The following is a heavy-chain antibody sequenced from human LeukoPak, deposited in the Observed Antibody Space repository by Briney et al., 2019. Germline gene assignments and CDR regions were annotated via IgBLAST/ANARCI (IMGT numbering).Heavy chain of an antibody. J-gene: IGHJ4*02. D-gene: IGHD1-26*01. Sequence: GGSLRLSCAASGFTFSSYGMHWVRQAPGKGLEWVAVIWYDGSNKYYADSVKGRFTISRDNSKNTLYLQMNSLRAEDTAVYYCARDERMGATTPFDYWGQGTLVTVSS. CDR2: IWYDGSNK. V-gene: IGHV3-33*01. CDR1: GFTFSSYG. CDR3: ARDERMGATTPFDY.